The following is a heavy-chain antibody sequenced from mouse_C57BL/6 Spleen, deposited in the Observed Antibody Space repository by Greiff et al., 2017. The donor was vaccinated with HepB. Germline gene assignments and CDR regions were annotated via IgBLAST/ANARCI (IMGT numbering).Heavy chain of an antibody. CDR2: IWTGGGT. V-gene: IGHV2-9-1*01. CDR3: ARRAYYSKEYAMDY. J-gene: IGHJ4*01. Sequence: QVQLKESGPGLVAPSQRLSITCTVSGFSLTSYAISWVRQPPGKGLEWLGVIWTGGGTNYNSALKSRLSISKDNSKSQVFLKMNSLQTDDTARYYCARRAYYSKEYAMDYWGQGTSVTVSS. CDR1: GFSLTSYA. D-gene: IGHD2-5*01.